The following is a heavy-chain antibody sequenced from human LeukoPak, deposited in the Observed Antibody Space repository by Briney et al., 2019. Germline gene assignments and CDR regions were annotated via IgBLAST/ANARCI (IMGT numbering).Heavy chain of an antibody. D-gene: IGHD4-11*01. V-gene: IGHV3-21*01. Sequence: GGSLRLSCEASGFTFSSYSMNWVRQAPGKGLEWVSSISSSISYIYYADLVKGRFTIPRTKAKNSLNLQMNSLRAEDTAVYYCAREDYCNNYYYYYMDVWGKGTTVTVSS. CDR2: ISSSISYI. J-gene: IGHJ6*03. CDR1: GFTFSSYS. CDR3: AREDYCNNYYYYYMDV.